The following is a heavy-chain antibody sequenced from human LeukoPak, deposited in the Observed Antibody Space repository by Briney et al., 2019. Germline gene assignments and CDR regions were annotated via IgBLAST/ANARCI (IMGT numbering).Heavy chain of an antibody. J-gene: IGHJ4*02. CDR3: ANEIRPNDY. D-gene: IGHD4-17*01. CDR1: GLIVSNNY. V-gene: IGHV3-53*01. Sequence: GGSLRLSCAASGLIVSNNYMSWVRQAPGKGLEWVSIVYSGGHTYYADSVKGRFTISRDNSKNTLYLQMNSLRAEDTAVYYCANEIRPNDYWGQGTQVTVSS. CDR2: VYSGGHT.